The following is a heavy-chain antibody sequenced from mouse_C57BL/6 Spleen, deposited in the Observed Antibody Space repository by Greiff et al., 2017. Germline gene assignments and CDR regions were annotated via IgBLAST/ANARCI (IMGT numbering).Heavy chain of an antibody. J-gene: IGHJ4*01. Sequence: EVKLLESGPGLVKPSQSLSLTCSVTGYSITSGYYWNWIRQFPGNKLEWMGYISYDGSNNYNPSLKNRISITRDTSKNQCFLKLNSVTTEDTATYYCARSSNYAMDYWGQGTSVTVSS. V-gene: IGHV3-6*01. CDR3: ARSSNYAMDY. CDR2: ISYDGSN. CDR1: GYSITSGYY. D-gene: IGHD1-1*01.